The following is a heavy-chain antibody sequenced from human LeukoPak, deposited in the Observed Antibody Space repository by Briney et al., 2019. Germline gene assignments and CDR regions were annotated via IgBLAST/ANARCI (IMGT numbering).Heavy chain of an antibody. CDR2: IYTSGST. V-gene: IGHV4-4*09. CDR3: ARAYCSGGSCYPKQNWFDP. CDR1: GGSISSYY. J-gene: IGHJ5*02. D-gene: IGHD2-15*01. Sequence: SETLSLTCTVSGGSISSYYWSWIRQPPGKGLEWIGYIYTSGSTNYNPSLKSRVTISVDTSKNQFSLKLSSVTAADTAVYYCARAYCSGGSCYPKQNWFDPWGQGTLDTVSS.